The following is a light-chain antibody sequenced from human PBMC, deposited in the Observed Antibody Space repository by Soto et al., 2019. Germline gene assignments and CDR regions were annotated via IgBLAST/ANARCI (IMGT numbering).Light chain of an antibody. V-gene: IGLV2-14*01. J-gene: IGLJ1*01. CDR1: STDVGGYNY. CDR3: GPYSSTDTPFV. CDR2: EVT. Sequence: QSVLAQPSSVSGCPGQSITISCTGTSTDVGGYNYVSWYQHHSGKAPKLLIYEVTNRPSGISDRFSGSKSVNTASLTISGLQAEDESDYYCGPYSSTDTPFVFGTGTKVTVL.